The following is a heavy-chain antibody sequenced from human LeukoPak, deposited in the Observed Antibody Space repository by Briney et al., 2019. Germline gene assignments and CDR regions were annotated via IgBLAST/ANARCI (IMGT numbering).Heavy chain of an antibody. D-gene: IGHD6-25*01. CDR3: AKERPYSGYYLDF. CDR1: GFTFSSYW. Sequence: GGSLRLSCAASGFTFSSYWMHWVRQAPGRGLVWVSRINSDGSSTSYADSVKGRFTISRDNSKNTLYLQMNSLRAEDTAMYYCAKERPYSGYYLDFWGQGTLVTVSS. CDR2: INSDGSST. J-gene: IGHJ4*02. V-gene: IGHV3-74*01.